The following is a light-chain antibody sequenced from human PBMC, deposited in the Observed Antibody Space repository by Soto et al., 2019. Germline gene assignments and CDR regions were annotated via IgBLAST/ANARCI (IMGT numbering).Light chain of an antibody. J-gene: IGLJ3*02. V-gene: IGLV1-44*01. CDR3: AAWDDSLDGWV. CDR2: SNK. Sequence: QSVLTQPPSASGTPGQRVTISCSGRSSNIGSNTVNWYQLLPGTAPKLLIYSNKQRPSGVPARFFASKSGTSASLAISELLSEDEADYYCAAWDDSLDGWVFGGGTKLPVL. CDR1: SSNIGSNT.